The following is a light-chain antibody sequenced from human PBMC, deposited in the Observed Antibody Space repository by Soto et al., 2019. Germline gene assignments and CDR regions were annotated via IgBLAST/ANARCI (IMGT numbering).Light chain of an antibody. CDR1: SSDVGGYNY. J-gene: IGLJ1*01. V-gene: IGLV2-14*03. CDR2: DVS. CDR3: SSYTSDNTYV. Sequence: QSALTQPASVSGSPGQSITISCSGTSSDVGGYNYVSWYQQHPGKAPRVMIYDVSNRPSGVSDRFSGSKSGNTATLTISGLQAEDEADYYCSSYTSDNTYVCASGTKLTVL.